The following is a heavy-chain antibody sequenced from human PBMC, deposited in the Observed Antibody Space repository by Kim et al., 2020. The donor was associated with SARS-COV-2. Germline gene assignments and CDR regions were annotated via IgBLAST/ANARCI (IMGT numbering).Heavy chain of an antibody. CDR2: ISGSGGST. D-gene: IGHD3-16*01. Sequence: GGSLRLSCAASGFTFSSYAMSWVRQAPGKGLEWVSAISGSGGSTYYADSVKGRFTISRDNSKNTLYLQMNGLRAEDTAVYYCAKVRGITFGGVMELVDYWGQGTLVTVSS. CDR1: GFTFSSYA. CDR3: AKVRGITFGGVMELVDY. J-gene: IGHJ4*02. V-gene: IGHV3-23*01.